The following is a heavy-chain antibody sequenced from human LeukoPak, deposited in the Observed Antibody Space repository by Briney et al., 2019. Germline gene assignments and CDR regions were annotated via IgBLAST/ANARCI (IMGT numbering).Heavy chain of an antibody. V-gene: IGHV4-4*02. CDR3: TRESGAFSPFGF. D-gene: IGHD1-26*01. Sequence: KTSGTLSLTCAVSGGSITTTNWWSWVRQPPGKGLEWIGEVHLNGATNYNPSLESRFSMSIDKSNNHLSLEVTSVTAADTAMYYCTRESGAFSPFGFWGQGTLVTVSP. J-gene: IGHJ4*02. CDR2: VHLNGAT. CDR1: GGSITTTNW.